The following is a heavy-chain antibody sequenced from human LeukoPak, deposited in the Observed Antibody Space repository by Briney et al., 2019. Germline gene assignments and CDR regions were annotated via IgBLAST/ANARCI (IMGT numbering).Heavy chain of an antibody. CDR2: IYYSGSA. Sequence: SETLSLTCTVSGGSISSYYWSWLRQPPGKGLEWIGYIYYSGSATYNASLKSRVTISVDTSKNRSSLTLNSVTAADTAVYYCARVMEGDYGAMDVWGQGTTVTVSS. CDR1: GGSISSYY. V-gene: IGHV4-59*01. CDR3: ARVMEGDYGAMDV. D-gene: IGHD3-3*01. J-gene: IGHJ6*02.